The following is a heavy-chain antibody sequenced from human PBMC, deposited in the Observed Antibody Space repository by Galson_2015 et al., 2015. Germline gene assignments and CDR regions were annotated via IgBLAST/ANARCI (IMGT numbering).Heavy chain of an antibody. V-gene: IGHV3-7*03. CDR1: GFTFSSYW. D-gene: IGHD1-26*01. J-gene: IGHJ6*02. CDR2: IKKDGSEK. Sequence: FLRLSCAASGFTFSSYWMNWVRQAPGKGLEWVANIKKDGSEKYHVDSVKGRFTISRDNAKNSLYLQMNSLRAEDTAVYYCAGGVSPYFYYYGLDVWGQGTTVTVSS. CDR3: AGGVSPYFYYYGLDV.